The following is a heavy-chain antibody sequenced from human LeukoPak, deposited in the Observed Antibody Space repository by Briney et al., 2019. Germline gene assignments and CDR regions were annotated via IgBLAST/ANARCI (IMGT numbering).Heavy chain of an antibody. V-gene: IGHV3-7*05. CDR2: IKQDGSEK. J-gene: IGHJ4*02. Sequence: GGSLRLSCAASGFTFSIYWMSWVRQAPGKRLERVANIKQDGSEKNYVDSVKGRFTISRDNAKNSLYLQMNSLRAEDTAVYYCAKSGLITFLLGYFDYWGQGTLVTVSS. D-gene: IGHD3-22*01. CDR1: GFTFSIYW. CDR3: AKSGLITFLLGYFDY.